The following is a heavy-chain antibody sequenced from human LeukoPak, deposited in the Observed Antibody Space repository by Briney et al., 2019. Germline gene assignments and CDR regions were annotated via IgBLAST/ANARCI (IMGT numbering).Heavy chain of an antibody. Sequence: GGSLRLSCAASGFTFSSCAMNWVRQAPGKGLEWVSTVSGRGSSTSYADSVNGRFTISRDNSKNTLFLQMNSLRAEDTAVYYCAKDPYYYDSSGYGDYWGQGTLVTVSS. V-gene: IGHV3-23*01. CDR3: AKDPYYYDSSGYGDY. CDR2: VSGRGSST. CDR1: GFTFSSCA. J-gene: IGHJ4*02. D-gene: IGHD3-22*01.